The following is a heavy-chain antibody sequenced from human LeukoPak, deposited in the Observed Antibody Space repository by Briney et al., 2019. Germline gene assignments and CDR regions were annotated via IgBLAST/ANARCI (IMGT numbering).Heavy chain of an antibody. CDR3: ARLGLYDGYTHDS. V-gene: IGHV4-59*08. CDR1: GASVTGTY. CDR2: TYYGGTT. Sequence: SETLSLTCSVSGASVTGTYWSWVRQTPGKGLEWIAYTYYGGTTEYNPSLKSRATISADTSKNHFSLDLRSVTAADTAVYFCARLGLYDGYTHDSWGQGTLVTVSS. D-gene: IGHD5-24*01. J-gene: IGHJ4*02.